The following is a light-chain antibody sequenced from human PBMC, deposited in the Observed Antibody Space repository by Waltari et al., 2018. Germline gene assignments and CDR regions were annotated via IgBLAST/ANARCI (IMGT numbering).Light chain of an antibody. J-gene: IGKJ4*01. CDR3: QHYYTAPLT. V-gene: IGKV4-1*01. CDR2: WAS. CDR1: QSVLSSSNNKNY. Sequence: DIVMTQSPDSLAVSLGERATINCKSSQSVLSSSNNKNYLACYQQKPGQTPKLLIYWASTRESGVPDRFSGSGSGTDFTLTISSLQAEDVAVYYCQHYYTAPLTFGGGTKVEIK.